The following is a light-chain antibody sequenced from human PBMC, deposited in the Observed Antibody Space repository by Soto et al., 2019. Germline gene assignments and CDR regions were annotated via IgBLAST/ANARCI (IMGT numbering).Light chain of an antibody. CDR1: SSDVGGYKY. V-gene: IGLV2-8*01. Sequence: QSALTQPPSASGSPGQSVTISCTGTSSDVGGYKYVSWYQQHPGKAPKLILYEVSKRPSGVPDRFSGSKSGNTASLTVSGLQAEDEADYYCNSYAGSIYVFGNGTKGTVL. J-gene: IGLJ1*01. CDR3: NSYAGSIYV. CDR2: EVS.